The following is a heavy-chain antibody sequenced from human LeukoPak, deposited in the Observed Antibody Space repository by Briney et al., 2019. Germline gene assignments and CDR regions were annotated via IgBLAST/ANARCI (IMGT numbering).Heavy chain of an antibody. Sequence: PGGSLRLSCAASGFTVSSKYMSWVRQAPGKGLEWVSILYSDGSTYYADSVEGRFTISRDNSKNTLYFQMNSLRVEDTAVYYCAKSERLTMIGGWAPTSDYWGQGTLVTVSS. CDR2: LYSDGST. CDR1: GFTVSSKY. CDR3: AKSERLTMIGGWAPTSDY. J-gene: IGHJ4*02. V-gene: IGHV3-66*01. D-gene: IGHD3-22*01.